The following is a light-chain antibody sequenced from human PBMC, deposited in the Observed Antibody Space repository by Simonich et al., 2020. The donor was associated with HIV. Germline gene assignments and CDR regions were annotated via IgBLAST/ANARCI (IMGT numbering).Light chain of an antibody. CDR1: QRVSDSF. CDR2: DAS. CDR3: QQYGSSPFT. Sequence: EIVLTQSPGTLSLSPGERATLSCRASQRVSDSFLAWYQQKPGLAPRLLIYDASSRATGTPDRFGGSGSGTDFTLTISRLEPEDFAVYYCQQYGSSPFTFGPGTKVDIK. J-gene: IGKJ3*01. V-gene: IGKV3D-20*01.